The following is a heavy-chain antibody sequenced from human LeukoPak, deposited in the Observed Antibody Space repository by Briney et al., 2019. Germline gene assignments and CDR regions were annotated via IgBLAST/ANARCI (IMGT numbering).Heavy chain of an antibody. CDR1: GYTFTSYG. J-gene: IGHJ4*02. V-gene: IGHV1-18*01. Sequence: GASVKVSCKASGYTFTSYGITWVRQAPGQGLEWMGWISAYSGKTDYTQRLQGRATITTDTSTSTSYMELRSLRSDDTALYYCARDWEANCGGDCYFDYWGQGTLVTVSS. D-gene: IGHD2-21*02. CDR3: ARDWEANCGGDCYFDY. CDR2: ISAYSGKT.